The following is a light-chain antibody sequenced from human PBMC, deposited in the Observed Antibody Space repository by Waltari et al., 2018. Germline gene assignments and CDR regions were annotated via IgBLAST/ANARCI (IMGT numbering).Light chain of an antibody. CDR2: GAS. CDR1: QSVSSN. CDR3: QQYNNWPLWT. V-gene: IGKV3-15*01. Sequence: EIVMTQSPATLSVSPGERATLSCRASQSVSSNLACYQQKPGQAPRLLVYGASTRATGIPARLSGSGSGTEVTLTISSLQSEDFAVYYCQQYNNWPLWTFGQGTKVEIK. J-gene: IGKJ1*01.